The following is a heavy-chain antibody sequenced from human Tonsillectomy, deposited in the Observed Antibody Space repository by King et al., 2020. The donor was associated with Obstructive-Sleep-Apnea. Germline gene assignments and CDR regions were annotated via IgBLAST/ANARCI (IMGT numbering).Heavy chain of an antibody. CDR2: INEHGSEK. CDR1: GFTFSYYW. J-gene: IGHJ4*02. V-gene: IGHV3-7*03. CDR3: ARAGNVATVDY. Sequence: VQLVESAGGLVQPGGSLRLSCTASGFTFSYYWMSWVRQAPGKGLEWVANINEHGSEKFYVDSLEGRFTISRDNARNSLFLQLNSLRGDDTAVYYCARAGNVATVDYWGQGTLVTVSS. D-gene: IGHD5-12*01.